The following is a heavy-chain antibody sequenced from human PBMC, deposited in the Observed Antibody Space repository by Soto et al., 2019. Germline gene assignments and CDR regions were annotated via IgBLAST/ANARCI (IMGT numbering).Heavy chain of an antibody. V-gene: IGHV4-31*03. J-gene: IGHJ4*02. CDR1: GGSISSGGYY. CDR2: IYYSGST. D-gene: IGHD3-16*01. Sequence: QVQLQESGPGLVKPSQTLSLTCTVSGGSISSGGYYWSWIRQHPGKGLEWIGYIYYSGSTYYKPSPKSRVTISVDTSKNQFALKLSSVTAADTAVYYCARTAITGPRLDYWGQGTLVTVSS. CDR3: ARTAITGPRLDY.